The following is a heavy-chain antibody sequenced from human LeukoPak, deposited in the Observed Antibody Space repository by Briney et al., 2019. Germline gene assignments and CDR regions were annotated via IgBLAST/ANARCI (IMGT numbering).Heavy chain of an antibody. D-gene: IGHD5-12*01. CDR2: IYYSGST. Sequence: SETLSLTCTVSGGSISSGDYYWSWIRQHPGEGLEWIGYIYYSGSTYYNPSLKSRVTISVDTSKNQFSLKLSSVTAADTAVYYCARGPRGYSGYDNNFGYWGQGTLVTVSS. CDR3: ARGPRGYSGYDNNFGY. V-gene: IGHV4-31*03. J-gene: IGHJ4*02. CDR1: GGSISSGDYY.